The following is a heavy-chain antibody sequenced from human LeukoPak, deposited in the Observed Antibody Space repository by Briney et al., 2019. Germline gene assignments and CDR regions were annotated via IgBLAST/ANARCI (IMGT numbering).Heavy chain of an antibody. Sequence: SETLSLTCAVYGGSFSSHYWTWIRQSPGTGLEWIGYISHIGRTNYNPSLKSRVTISIDTSKNQFSLKLRSVTAADTAVYYCARWGSIAVARFDYWGQGTLVTVSS. CDR3: ARWGSIAVARFDY. V-gene: IGHV4-59*11. CDR2: ISHIGRT. D-gene: IGHD6-6*01. CDR1: GGSFSSHY. J-gene: IGHJ4*02.